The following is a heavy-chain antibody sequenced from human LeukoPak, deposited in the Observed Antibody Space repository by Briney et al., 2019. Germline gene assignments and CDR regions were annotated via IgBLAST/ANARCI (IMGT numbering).Heavy chain of an antibody. CDR2: MNPKRGNT. CDR1: GYSLTSFD. V-gene: IGHV1-8*01. Sequence: ASVKVSSKASGYSLTSFDINWVRPGAGQGLEWMGWMNPKRGNTGYAPTFQGRVTITRDTSIDKAFMELSSLRPDDTAVYYCARGGSSSSYYNNYGMDVWGQGTTITVSS. D-gene: IGHD6-13*01. CDR3: ARGGSSSSYYNNYGMDV. J-gene: IGHJ6*02.